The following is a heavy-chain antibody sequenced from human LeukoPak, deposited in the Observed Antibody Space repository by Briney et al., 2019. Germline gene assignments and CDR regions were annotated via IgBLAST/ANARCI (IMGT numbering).Heavy chain of an antibody. CDR3: ARGKGGPAAIALFDY. CDR2: IIPIFGIP. Sequence: SVKVSCKASGGTFSSYAISWVRQAPGQGLEWMGGIIPIFGIPNYAQKFQGRVTITTDESTSTAYMELSSLRSEDTAVYYCARGKGGPAAIALFDYWGQGTLVTVSS. V-gene: IGHV1-69*05. D-gene: IGHD2-2*02. CDR1: GGTFSSYA. J-gene: IGHJ4*02.